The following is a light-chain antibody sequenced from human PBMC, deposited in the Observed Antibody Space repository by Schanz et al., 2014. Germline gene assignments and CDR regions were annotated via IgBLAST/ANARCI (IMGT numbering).Light chain of an antibody. Sequence: EIVLMQSPGTLSLSPGERATLSCRASQSVSSSYLAWYQQTPGQAPRLLIYGASSRATGIPDRFSGSGSGTVFTLTISSLEPEDFAVYYCHQRSNWPLTFGGGTKVEIK. V-gene: IGKV3D-20*02. CDR1: QSVSSSY. CDR3: HQRSNWPLT. J-gene: IGKJ4*01. CDR2: GAS.